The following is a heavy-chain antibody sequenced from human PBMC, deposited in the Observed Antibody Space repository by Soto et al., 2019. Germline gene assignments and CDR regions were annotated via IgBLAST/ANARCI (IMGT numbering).Heavy chain of an antibody. CDR2: IIPIFGTA. V-gene: IGHV1-69*13. D-gene: IGHD5-18*01. J-gene: IGHJ6*02. CDR3: ASSAMDHYYYGMDV. CDR1: GGTFSSYA. Sequence: ASVKVSCKSSGGTFSSYAISWVRQAPGQGLEWMGGIIPIFGTADYAQKFQGRVTITADESTSTAYMELSSLRSEDTAVYYCASSAMDHYYYGMDVWGQGTTVTVSS.